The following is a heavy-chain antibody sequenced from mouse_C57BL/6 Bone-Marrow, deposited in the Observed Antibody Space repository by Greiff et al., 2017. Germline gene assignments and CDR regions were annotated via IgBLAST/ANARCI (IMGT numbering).Heavy chain of an antibody. J-gene: IGHJ2*01. CDR2: IHPNSGST. Sequence: QVQLQQPGAELVMPGASVKLSCKASGYTFTSYWMHWVKQRPGQGLEWIGMIHPNSGSTNYNEKFKSKATLTVDKSSSPAYMQLSSLTSEDSAVYYCASYYYFDYWGQGTTLTVSS. V-gene: IGHV1-64*01. CDR3: ASYYYFDY. CDR1: GYTFTSYW. D-gene: IGHD2-1*01.